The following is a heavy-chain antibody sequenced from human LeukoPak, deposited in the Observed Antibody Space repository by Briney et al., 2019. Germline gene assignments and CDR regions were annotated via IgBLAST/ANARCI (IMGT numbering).Heavy chain of an antibody. J-gene: IGHJ6*03. CDR1: GGSFSGYY. CDR2: INHSGST. D-gene: IGHD5-18*01. V-gene: IGHV4-34*01. Sequence: PSETLSLTCAVYGGSFSGYYWSWIRQPPGKGLEWIGEINHSGSTNYNPSLKSRVTISVDTSKNQFSLKLSSVTAADTAVYYCARQAQVYSYGYGSYYYMDVWGKGTTVTISS. CDR3: ARQAQVYSYGYGSYYYMDV.